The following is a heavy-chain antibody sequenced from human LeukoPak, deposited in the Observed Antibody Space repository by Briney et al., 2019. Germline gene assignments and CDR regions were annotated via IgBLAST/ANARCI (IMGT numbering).Heavy chain of an antibody. Sequence: SETLSLTCTVSGGSISSYYWNWIGQPPGKGLEWIGYIHYSGSTDYNSSLTSRVTISVDTSKNQFSLKLSSVTAADTAVYYCARQLWFEGYFDYWGQGTLATVSS. V-gene: IGHV4-59*08. CDR1: GGSISSYY. CDR3: ARQLWFEGYFDY. CDR2: IHYSGST. D-gene: IGHD3-10*01. J-gene: IGHJ4*01.